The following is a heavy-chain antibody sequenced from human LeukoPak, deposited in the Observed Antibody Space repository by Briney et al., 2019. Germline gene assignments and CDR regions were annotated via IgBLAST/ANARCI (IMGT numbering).Heavy chain of an antibody. CDR1: GGTFSSYA. V-gene: IGHV1-69*13. D-gene: IGHD5-24*01. CDR2: IIPIFGTA. CDR3: ARDKDDGYKYYFDY. Sequence: ASVKVSCKASGGTFSSYAISWVRQAPGQGLEWMGGIIPIFGTANYAQKFQGRVTITADESTSTAYMELSSLRSEDTAVYYCARDKDDGYKYYFDYWGQGTLVTVSS. J-gene: IGHJ4*02.